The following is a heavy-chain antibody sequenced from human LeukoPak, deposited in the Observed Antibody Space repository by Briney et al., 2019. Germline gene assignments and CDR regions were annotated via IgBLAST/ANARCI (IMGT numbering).Heavy chain of an antibody. J-gene: IGHJ4*02. CDR3: ANSGYSSSWRYFDY. V-gene: IGHV3-30*02. Sequence: GGSLRLASAASGFTFSSYGMHWVRQAPGKGLGWVAFIRYDGSNKYYADSVKGRFTISRDNSKNTLYLQMNSLRAEDTAVYYCANSGYSSSWRYFDYWGQGTLVTVSS. CDR1: GFTFSSYG. D-gene: IGHD6-13*01. CDR2: IRYDGSNK.